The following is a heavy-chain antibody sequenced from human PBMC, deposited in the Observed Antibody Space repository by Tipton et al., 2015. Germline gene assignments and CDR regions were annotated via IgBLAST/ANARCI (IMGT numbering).Heavy chain of an antibody. CDR3: ATGRSIAARPFDY. V-gene: IGHV4-34*01. CDR2: IYHTGST. Sequence: TLSLTCAVYGGSFSGYFWTWIRQPPGKGLEWIGEIYHTGSTNYNPSLKSRVTMSVDKSKNHFSLKLSSVTAADTAVYYCATGRSIAARPFDYWGQGTLVTVSS. CDR1: GGSFSGYF. J-gene: IGHJ4*02. D-gene: IGHD6-6*01.